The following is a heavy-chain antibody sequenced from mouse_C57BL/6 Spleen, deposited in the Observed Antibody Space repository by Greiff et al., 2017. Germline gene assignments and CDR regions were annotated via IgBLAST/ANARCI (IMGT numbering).Heavy chain of an antibody. V-gene: IGHV5-6*01. Sequence: EVKLQESGGDLVKPGGSLKLSCAASGFTFSSYGLSWVRQTPDKRLEWVATISSGGSYTYYPDSVKGRFTISRDNAKNTLYLQMSSLKSEDTAMYYCARWGDDYSWFAYWGQGTLVTVSA. J-gene: IGHJ3*01. CDR2: ISSGGSYT. D-gene: IGHD2-3*01. CDR3: ARWGDDYSWFAY. CDR1: GFTFSSYG.